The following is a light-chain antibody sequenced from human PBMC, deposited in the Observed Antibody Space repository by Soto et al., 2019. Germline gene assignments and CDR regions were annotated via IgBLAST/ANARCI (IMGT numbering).Light chain of an antibody. CDR1: SSDVGAYNY. CDR2: DVS. Sequence: QSALTQPASVSGSPGQSITISCTGTSSDVGAYNYVSWHQQYPGKAPKLMIYDVSNRPSGVSDRFSGSKSGNTASLTISGLQAEDEADYYCSSYTSSSTLDVFGTGTKLTVL. J-gene: IGLJ1*01. V-gene: IGLV2-14*01. CDR3: SSYTSSSTLDV.